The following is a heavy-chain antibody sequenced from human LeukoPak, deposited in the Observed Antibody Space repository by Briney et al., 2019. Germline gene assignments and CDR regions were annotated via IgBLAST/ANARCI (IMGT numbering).Heavy chain of an antibody. Sequence: AETLSLTCAVYGGSFNDGYWIWIRQPLGKGLEWVWEISHSGSTNCNPSLESRVTMSVDTSKNQFSLNLKSATAADTSLYFCARGKGGRPGNTQSYPWYFEMWGRGTLVTVSS. J-gene: IGHJ2*01. CDR1: GGSFNDGY. CDR3: ARGKGGRPGNTQSYPWYFEM. CDR2: ISHSGST. V-gene: IGHV4-34*01. D-gene: IGHD3-16*02.